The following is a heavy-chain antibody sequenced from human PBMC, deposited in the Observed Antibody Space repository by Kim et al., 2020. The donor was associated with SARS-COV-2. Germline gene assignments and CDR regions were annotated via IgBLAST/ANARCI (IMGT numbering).Heavy chain of an antibody. J-gene: IGHJ4*02. V-gene: IGHV3-11*04. D-gene: IGHD6-13*01. CDR3: ARPGIAAAGKGEFDD. Sequence: DSVKGRFTISRDNAKNSLYLQMNSLRAEDTALYYCARPGIAAAGKGEFDDWGQGTLVTVSS.